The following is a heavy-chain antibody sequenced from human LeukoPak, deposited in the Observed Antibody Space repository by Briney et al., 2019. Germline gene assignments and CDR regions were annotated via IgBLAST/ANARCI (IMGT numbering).Heavy chain of an antibody. D-gene: IGHD1-20*01. J-gene: IGHJ4*02. CDR2: ISAIGGGT. V-gene: IGHV3-23*01. CDR3: AKNMYNYTFEF. Sequence: GGSLRLSCAASGFTFSSYAMSWVRQAPRKGQEWVSAISAIGGGTYHADSVMGRFTISRSNSKNTLYLQMNSLRAEDTAVYYCAKNMYNYTFEFWGQGTLVTVSS. CDR1: GFTFSSYA.